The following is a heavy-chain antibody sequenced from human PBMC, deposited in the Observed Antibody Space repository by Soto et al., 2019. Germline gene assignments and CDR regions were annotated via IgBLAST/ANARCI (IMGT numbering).Heavy chain of an antibody. Sequence: GGSLRLSCAASGFTFSSYGMHWVRQAPGKGLEWVAVIWYDGSNKYYADSVKGRFTISRDNSKNTLYLQMNSLRAEDTAVYYCARAQYSSGWYSDYWGQGTLVTVSS. V-gene: IGHV3-33*01. CDR1: GFTFSSYG. J-gene: IGHJ4*02. D-gene: IGHD6-19*01. CDR3: ARAQYSSGWYSDY. CDR2: IWYDGSNK.